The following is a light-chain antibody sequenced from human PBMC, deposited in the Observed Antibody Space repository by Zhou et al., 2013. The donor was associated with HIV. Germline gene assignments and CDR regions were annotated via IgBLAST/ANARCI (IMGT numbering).Light chain of an antibody. V-gene: IGKV3-11*01. CDR3: QHYDNWPPKYT. CDR1: QSVGSS. J-gene: IGKJ2*01. CDR2: DAS. Sequence: EVVLTQSPATLSLSPGEGATLSCWASQSVGSSLAWYQHKPGQAPRLLICDASNRATGIPARFSGSGSGTDFTLTISSLEPEDFALYYCQHYDNWPPKYTFGQGTKLEIK.